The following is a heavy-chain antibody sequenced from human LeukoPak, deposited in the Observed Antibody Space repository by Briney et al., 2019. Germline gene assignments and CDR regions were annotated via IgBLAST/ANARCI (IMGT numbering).Heavy chain of an antibody. CDR2: ISNSGTT. Sequence: SETLSLTCAVYGGSFSGYYWGWIRQPPGKGLEWIGSISNSGTTFYNPSLRSRVTISVDTSKNQFSLKLSSVTAADTAIYYCAKREYNYGMGFDYWGQGTLVAVSS. J-gene: IGHJ4*02. CDR1: GGSFSGYY. D-gene: IGHD5-18*01. V-gene: IGHV4-34*01. CDR3: AKREYNYGMGFDY.